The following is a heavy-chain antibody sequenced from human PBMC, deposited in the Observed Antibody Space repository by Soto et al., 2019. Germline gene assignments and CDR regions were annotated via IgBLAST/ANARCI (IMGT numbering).Heavy chain of an antibody. CDR1: GYTFTSCY. V-gene: IGHV1-46*03. CDR3: AKVATIRDPRTREQYYFDY. D-gene: IGHD5-12*01. Sequence: ASVKVSCKASGYTFTSCYMHWVRQAPGQGLEWMGIINPSGGSTSYAQKFQGRVTMTRDTSTSTVYMELSSLRSEDTAVYYCAKVATIRDPRTREQYYFDYWGQGTLVTVSS. J-gene: IGHJ4*02. CDR2: INPSGGST.